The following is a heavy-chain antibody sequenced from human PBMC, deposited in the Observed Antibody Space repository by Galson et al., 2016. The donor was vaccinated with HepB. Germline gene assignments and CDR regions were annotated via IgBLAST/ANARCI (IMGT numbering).Heavy chain of an antibody. CDR3: ARRGINWGFFDY. V-gene: IGHV3-23*01. Sequence: SLRLSCAAFGFTFNNHAMNWVRQAPGKGLEWVSTISPSGDNTYYADSVKGRFTISRDISKNTLYLQMNSLRADDTALYYCARRGINWGFFDYWGQGTLVTVSS. CDR1: GFTFNNHA. J-gene: IGHJ4*02. D-gene: IGHD7-27*01. CDR2: ISPSGDNT.